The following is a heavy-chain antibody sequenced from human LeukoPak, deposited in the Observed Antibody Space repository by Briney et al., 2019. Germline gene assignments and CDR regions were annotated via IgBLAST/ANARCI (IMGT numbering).Heavy chain of an antibody. V-gene: IGHV1-18*04. CDR3: ARDDCSGGSCYSVFDF. J-gene: IGHJ4*02. CDR1: GYTFTGYY. D-gene: IGHD2-15*01. CDR2: ISAYNGNT. Sequence: ASVKVSCKASGYTFTGYYMHWVRQAPGQGLEWMGWISAYNGNTNYAQMLQGRVTMTTDTSTNTAYMELRSLRSDDTAVYYCARDDCSGGSCYSVFDFWGQGTLVTVSS.